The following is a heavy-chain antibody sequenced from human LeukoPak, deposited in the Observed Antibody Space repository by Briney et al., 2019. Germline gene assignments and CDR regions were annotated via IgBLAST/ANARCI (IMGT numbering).Heavy chain of an antibody. CDR2: ISAGGGST. CDR3: ARHDYHSNSDAFDV. J-gene: IGHJ3*01. CDR1: GLTFSDYS. Sequence: GGSLRLSCAASGLTFSDYSMTWVRQAPGKGLFWVSGISAGGGSTYYADSVKGRFTISRDSAKNSLYLQMNSLRAEDTAVYYCARHDYHSNSDAFDVWGQGTMVTVSS. V-gene: IGHV3-69-1*02. D-gene: IGHD4-23*01.